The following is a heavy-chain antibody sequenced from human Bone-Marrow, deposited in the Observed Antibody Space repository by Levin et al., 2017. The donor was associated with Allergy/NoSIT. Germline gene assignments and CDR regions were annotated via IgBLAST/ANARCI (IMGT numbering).Heavy chain of an antibody. CDR3: ARQAAGPDAFDV. Sequence: PGESLKISCKGSGDIFSNYWVAWVRQMPGKGLEWMGIIYPDDSDTRYSPSFQGQVTISVDKSISTAYLQWNSLKASDTAMYYCARQAAGPDAFDVWGQGTMVTVSS. CDR1: GDIFSNYW. J-gene: IGHJ3*01. D-gene: IGHD6-13*01. V-gene: IGHV5-51*01. CDR2: IYPDDSDT.